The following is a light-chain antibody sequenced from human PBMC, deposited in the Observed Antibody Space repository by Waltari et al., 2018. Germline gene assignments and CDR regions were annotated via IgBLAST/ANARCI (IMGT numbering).Light chain of an antibody. CDR3: GTWDSSLSGAV. Sequence: QSVLTQPPSTSAAPGQTVTLSCSGGHSHIWKNYVSVYRQFPGTSPKLLICEDSERPSGVPGRFSGSKSGTSATLDITGLQAGDEADYYCGTWDSSLSGAVFGGGTHLTVL. CDR1: HSHIWKNY. V-gene: IGLV1-51*02. J-gene: IGLJ7*01. CDR2: EDS.